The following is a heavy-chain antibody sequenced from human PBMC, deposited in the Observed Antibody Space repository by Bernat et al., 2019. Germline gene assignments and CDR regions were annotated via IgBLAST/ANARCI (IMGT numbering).Heavy chain of an antibody. CDR3: ARHEGSGSDYKWGNWFDA. J-gene: IGHJ5*02. Sequence: EVQLVQSGAEVKKPGESLRISCKGSGYSFTSYWISWVRQLPGKGLEWMGRIDPSDSYTNYSPSFQGDVTISADKSISTAYLQWSSLKASDTAMYYCARHEGSGSDYKWGNWFDAWGQGTLVTVSS. D-gene: IGHD3-10*01. CDR2: IDPSDSYT. V-gene: IGHV5-10-1*01. CDR1: GYSFTSYW.